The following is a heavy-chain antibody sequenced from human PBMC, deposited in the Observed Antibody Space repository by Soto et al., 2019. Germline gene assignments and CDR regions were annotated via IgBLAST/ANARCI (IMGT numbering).Heavy chain of an antibody. Sequence: GGSLRLSCAASGFTFSSYGMHWVRQAPGKGLEWVAVIWYDGSNKYYADSVKGRFTISRDNSKNTLYLQMNSLRAEDTAVYYCASIQPHDFWSGYLDYWGQGTLVTVSS. CDR3: ASIQPHDFWSGYLDY. CDR1: GFTFSSYG. D-gene: IGHD3-3*01. V-gene: IGHV3-33*01. J-gene: IGHJ4*02. CDR2: IWYDGSNK.